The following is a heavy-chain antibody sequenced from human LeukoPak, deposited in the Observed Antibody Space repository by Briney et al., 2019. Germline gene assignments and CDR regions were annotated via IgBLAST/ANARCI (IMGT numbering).Heavy chain of an antibody. CDR3: ARSISTGGFRLDY. D-gene: IGHD2-2*01. V-gene: IGHV6-1*01. J-gene: IGHJ4*02. CDR2: TYYRSKWYF. CDR1: GDSVSSNSAA. Sequence: SQTLSLTCAIAGDSVSSNSAAWNWTRQSPSRGLEWLGRTYYRSKWYFDYAVSVEGRITINPDTSKNQFSLHLNSLTPEDTAVYYCARSISTGGFRLDYWGQGTLVTVSS.